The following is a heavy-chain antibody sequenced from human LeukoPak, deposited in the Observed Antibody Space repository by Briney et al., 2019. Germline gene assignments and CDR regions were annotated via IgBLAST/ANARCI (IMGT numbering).Heavy chain of an antibody. J-gene: IGHJ4*02. CDR2: IWYDGSNQ. CDR1: RLTFRKYG. Sequence: GGSLRLSCETSRLTFRKYGMHWVRQAPGKGLEWVAFIWYDGSNQYYLDSVKGRFTVSRDNSKNTLYLQMNSLRAEDTALYFCARDDRSGVVVAALDYWGQGTLVTVSS. D-gene: IGHD3-22*01. V-gene: IGHV3-33*01. CDR3: ARDDRSGVVVAALDY.